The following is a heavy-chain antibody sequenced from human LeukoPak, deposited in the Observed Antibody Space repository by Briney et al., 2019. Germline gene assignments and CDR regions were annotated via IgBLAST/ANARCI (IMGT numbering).Heavy chain of an antibody. D-gene: IGHD3-22*01. CDR1: GFTFSSYD. Sequence: GGSLRLSCAASGFTFSSYDTNWVRQAPGKGLEWVSYISSSGSTIYYADSVKGRFTISRDNPKNSLYLQMNSLRAEDTAVYYCARDSALRYGGSGKPLDHGGQGTRVSVS. J-gene: IGHJ4*02. V-gene: IGHV3-48*03. CDR2: ISSSGSTI. CDR3: ARDSALRYGGSGKPLDH.